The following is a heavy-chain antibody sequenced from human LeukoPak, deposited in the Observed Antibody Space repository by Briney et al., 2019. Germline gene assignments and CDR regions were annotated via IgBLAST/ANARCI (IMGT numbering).Heavy chain of an antibody. CDR3: ARGISSRGAFDI. V-gene: IGHV3-23*01. CDR1: GFTFSSYG. CDR2: ISGTTAGT. D-gene: IGHD3-3*02. J-gene: IGHJ3*02. Sequence: GGSLRLSCAASGFTFSSYGMHWVRQAPGKGLELVSAISGTTAGTYYADSVRGRFTISRDDSKNTLYLQMNSLRAEDTALYYCARGISSRGAFDIWGQGTLVTVSS.